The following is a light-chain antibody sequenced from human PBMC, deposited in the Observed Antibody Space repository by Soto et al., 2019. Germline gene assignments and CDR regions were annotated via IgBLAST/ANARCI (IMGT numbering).Light chain of an antibody. V-gene: IGKV3-15*01. CDR3: QEYSTYLWT. CDR2: GAS. J-gene: IGKJ1*01. CDR1: ETVNSN. Sequence: EIVMTQSPATLSVSPGERATLSCRASETVNSNLAWYQQKPGQAPSLLIYGASTRATGIPARFSGSGSGTEFTLTISSLQSEDFATYYCQEYSTYLWTFGQGTKVDVK.